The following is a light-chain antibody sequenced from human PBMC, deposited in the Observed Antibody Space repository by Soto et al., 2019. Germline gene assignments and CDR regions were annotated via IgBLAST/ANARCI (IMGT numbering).Light chain of an antibody. Sequence: DIQVTQSPSTLSGSVGDRVTITCRASQTISSWLAWYQQKPGKAPKLLIYKASTLKSGVPSRFSGSGSGTEFTLTISSLQPDDFATYYCQQYYSYLPLTFGGGTKVDIK. J-gene: IGKJ4*01. CDR3: QQYYSYLPLT. CDR2: KAS. V-gene: IGKV1-5*03. CDR1: QTISSW.